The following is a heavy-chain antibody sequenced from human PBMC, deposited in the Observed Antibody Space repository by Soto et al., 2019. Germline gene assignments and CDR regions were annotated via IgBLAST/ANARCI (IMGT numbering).Heavy chain of an antibody. CDR2: ASRSGGMT. J-gene: IGHJ4*02. D-gene: IGHD2-2*01. V-gene: IGHV3-23*01. CDR1: GFTFSNYD. Sequence: EVQLLESGGGLVQPGGSLRLSCAASGFTFSNYDMSWVCQAPGRGLEWVSAASRSGGMTYYADSAKGRFTISRDNSKNTLNLEMNGLRVEDTAVYYCATQGGTSDYGGQGTLVTVS. CDR3: ATQGGTSDY.